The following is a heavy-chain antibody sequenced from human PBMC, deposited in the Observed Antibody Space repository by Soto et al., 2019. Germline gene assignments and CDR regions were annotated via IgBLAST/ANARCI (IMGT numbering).Heavy chain of an antibody. D-gene: IGHD3-10*01. CDR1: GYTFTSYD. J-gene: IGHJ6*02. Sequence: QVQLVQSGAEVKKPGASVKVSCKASGYTFTSYDVIWVRQATGQGLEWMGWMNPNSGKTGSAQNFQDRVTMTRNTPISTAYMDVNDLRSEDTAVYYCARARGDGGMDVWGQGTTVTVSS. CDR3: ARARGDGGMDV. V-gene: IGHV1-8*01. CDR2: MNPNSGKT.